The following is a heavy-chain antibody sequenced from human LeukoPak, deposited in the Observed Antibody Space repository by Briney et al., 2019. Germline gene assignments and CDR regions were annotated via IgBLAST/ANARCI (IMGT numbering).Heavy chain of an antibody. J-gene: IGHJ6*02. Sequence: QAGGSLRLSCAASGFTGSSNYMSWVRQAPGKGLEWVSIISGGGGTYYADSVKDRFTISRDNSKSTLYLQMKSLRVEDTAVYYCASRDKGYYYGLDVWGRGTTVTVAS. D-gene: IGHD5-24*01. V-gene: IGHV3-66*01. CDR2: ISGGGGT. CDR3: ASRDKGYYYGLDV. CDR1: GFTGSSNY.